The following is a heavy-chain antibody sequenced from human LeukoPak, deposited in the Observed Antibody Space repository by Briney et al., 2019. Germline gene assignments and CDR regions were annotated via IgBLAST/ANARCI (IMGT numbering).Heavy chain of an antibody. CDR2: INSDGSTT. J-gene: IGHJ3*02. CDR3: ARLYCTNGVCYGAFDI. V-gene: IGHV3-74*01. CDR1: EFTFSSYW. D-gene: IGHD2-8*01. Sequence: GGSLRLSCAASEFTFSSYWMHWVRQAPGKGLVWVSRINSDGSTTSYADSVKGRFTISRDNAKNTLYLQMNSLRAEDTAVYYCARLYCTNGVCYGAFDIWGQGTMVTVSS.